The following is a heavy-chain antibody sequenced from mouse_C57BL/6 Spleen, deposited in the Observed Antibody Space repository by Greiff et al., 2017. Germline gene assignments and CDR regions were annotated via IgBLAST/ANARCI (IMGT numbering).Heavy chain of an antibody. D-gene: IGHD1-1*01. CDR3: ARSGYGDY. CDR2: INPSTGGT. CDR1: GYSFTGYY. Sequence: VQLQQSGPELVKPGASVKISCKASGYSFTGYYMNWVKQSPEKSLEWIGEINPSTGGTTYNQKFKAKATLTVDKSSSTAYMQLKSLTSEDSAVYYCARSGYGDYWGQGTTLTVSS. J-gene: IGHJ2*01. V-gene: IGHV1-42*01.